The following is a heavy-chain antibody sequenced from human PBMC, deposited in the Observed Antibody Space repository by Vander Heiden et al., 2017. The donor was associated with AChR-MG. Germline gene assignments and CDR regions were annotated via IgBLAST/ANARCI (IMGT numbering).Heavy chain of an antibody. Sequence: QLQMQESVPGLVQPSEPLSLPFSVSAASISSDRHYWAWVRPPPGRGLEWSGGFFARTSHYNSSLKRRATVFVDSSKNHFVLILGSMTAADTAVYYCARPRSWYNDILDDDCGKGTPVTGSS. CDR2: FFARTS. V-gene: IGHV4-39*02. D-gene: IGHD6-13*01. CDR1: AASISSDRHY. CDR3: ARPRSWYNDILDDD. J-gene: IGHJ4*02.